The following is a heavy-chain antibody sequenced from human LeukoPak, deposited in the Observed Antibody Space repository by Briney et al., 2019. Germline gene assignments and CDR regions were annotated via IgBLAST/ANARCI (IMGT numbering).Heavy chain of an antibody. CDR1: GFPFSTYS. J-gene: IGHJ4*02. CDR3: ARWSGMATVTSDY. V-gene: IGHV3-21*01. D-gene: IGHD5-24*01. CDR2: ISSSSSYI. Sequence: RGGSLSLSCAASGFPFSTYSMNWIRQAPGKGLEGVSSISSSSSYIYYADSVKGRFTISRDNAKNSLYLQMNSLRAEDTAVYYCARWSGMATVTSDYWGQGTLVTVSS.